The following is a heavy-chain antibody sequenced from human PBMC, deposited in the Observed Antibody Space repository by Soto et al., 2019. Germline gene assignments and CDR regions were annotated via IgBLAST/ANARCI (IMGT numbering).Heavy chain of an antibody. CDR1: GFGFSDDS. V-gene: IGHV3-48*02. J-gene: IGHJ4*02. CDR2: ITSSGDSI. Sequence: VQLLESGGGLVHPGGSLRLSCVASGFGFSDDSMHWVRQAPGKGLEWVSYITSSGDSIYYADSIKGRFTVSRDNAKNSLFLQMNSLREEDTAVYYCARLPKGSTVTSWGQGTLVTVSS. D-gene: IGHD4-17*01. CDR3: ARLPKGSTVTS.